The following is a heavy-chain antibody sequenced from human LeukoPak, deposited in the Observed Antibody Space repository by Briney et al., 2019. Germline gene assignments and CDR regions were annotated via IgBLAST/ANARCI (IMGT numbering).Heavy chain of an antibody. D-gene: IGHD6-13*01. Sequence: GGSLRLSCAASGFIVSHNYMTWVRQAPGKGLEWISVIYIDGTTYYADSVKGRFTISRDQANNTPYLQMNTLRDEDTAVYYCARGPRYSFYWGQGTLVSVSS. J-gene: IGHJ4*02. V-gene: IGHV3-53*01. CDR2: IYIDGTT. CDR3: ARGPRYSFY. CDR1: GFIVSHNY.